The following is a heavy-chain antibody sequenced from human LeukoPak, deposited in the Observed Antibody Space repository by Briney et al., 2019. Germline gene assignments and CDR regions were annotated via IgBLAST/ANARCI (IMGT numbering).Heavy chain of an antibody. D-gene: IGHD1-26*01. Sequence: GASVKVSCKASGYTFTSYYMHWVRQAPGQGLECMGIINPSGGSTSYAQKFQGRVTMTRDTSTSTVYMELSSLRSEDTAVYYCAREKYSGTPTTGEGGFDYWGQGTLVTVSS. V-gene: IGHV1-46*03. J-gene: IGHJ4*02. CDR2: INPSGGST. CDR3: AREKYSGTPTTGEGGFDY. CDR1: GYTFTSYY.